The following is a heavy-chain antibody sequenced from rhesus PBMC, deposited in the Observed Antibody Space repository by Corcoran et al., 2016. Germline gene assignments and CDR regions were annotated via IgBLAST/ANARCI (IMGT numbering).Heavy chain of an antibody. J-gene: IGHJ6*01. Sequence: QVQLQESGPGLVKPSETLSLTCAVSGGTFSSYWWSWIRQPPGKGLEWIGESNGNYNPSPKSRVTISKDASKNQFSLKLSSVTAADTAVYYCARYPEFSGSYYFGFYGLDSWGQGVVVTVSS. CDR2: SNG. CDR3: ARYPEFSGSYYFGFYGLDS. V-gene: IGHV4-80*01. D-gene: IGHD3-16*01. CDR1: GGTFSSYW.